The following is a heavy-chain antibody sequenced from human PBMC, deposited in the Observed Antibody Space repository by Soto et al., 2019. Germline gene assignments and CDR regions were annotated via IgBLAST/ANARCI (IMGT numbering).Heavy chain of an antibody. Sequence: EVQLVESGGGLVQPGGSLRLSSAASGFTFSSYSMNWDRQAPGKGLEWVSYISSSSSTIYYADSGKGRFTISSDNAKNSLYLQMNSLRDEATAVYYWAGSYGYYYYYGMDVWGRGTTVTVS. V-gene: IGHV3-48*02. CDR3: AGSYGYYYYYGMDV. D-gene: IGHD3-16*01. CDR2: ISSSSSTI. J-gene: IGHJ6*02. CDR1: GFTFSSYS.